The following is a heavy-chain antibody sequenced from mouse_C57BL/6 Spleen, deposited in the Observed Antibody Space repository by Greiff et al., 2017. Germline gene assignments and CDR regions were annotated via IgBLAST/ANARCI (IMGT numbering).Heavy chain of an antibody. CDR1: GYTFTRYW. CDR2: IFPGSGST. V-gene: IGHV1-55*01. CDR3: ASGSNYVYAMDY. Sequence: VQLQPPGAELLKPWASVKMSCKASGYTFTRYWVTWVKQRPGQGLEWIGDIFPGSGSTNYNEKFKSKATLTVDTSSSTAYMQLSSLTSEDSAVYYCASGSNYVYAMDYWGQGTSVTVSS. D-gene: IGHD2-5*01. J-gene: IGHJ4*01.